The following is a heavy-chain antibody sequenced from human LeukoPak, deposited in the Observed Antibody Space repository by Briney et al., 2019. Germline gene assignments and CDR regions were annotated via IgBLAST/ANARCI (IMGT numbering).Heavy chain of an antibody. J-gene: IGHJ4*02. CDR3: ARVSGYDFWSGYPCYFDY. CDR2: ISGSGGST. V-gene: IGHV3-23*01. D-gene: IGHD3-3*01. CDR1: GFTFSSYA. Sequence: GGSLRLSCVVSGFTFSSYAMSWVRQAPGKGLEWVSAISGSGGSTYYADSVKGRFTISRDNSKNTVYLQMNSLRAEDTAVYYCARVSGYDFWSGYPCYFDYWGQGTLVTVSS.